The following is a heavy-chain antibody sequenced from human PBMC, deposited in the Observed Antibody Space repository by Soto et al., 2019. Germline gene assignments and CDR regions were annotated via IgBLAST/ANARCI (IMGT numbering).Heavy chain of an antibody. CDR3: AREYYGLLTGYYADY. J-gene: IGHJ4*02. D-gene: IGHD3-9*01. Sequence: EVRLVESGGDLVQRGGALGILWCAPGFPFRFFWVHRVRHPPGKGLDWVARISGDGVTTYYADSVTGRFTVSRDNAKNTLSLQINGLRAEDTAVYYCAREYYGLLTGYYADYWGQGTLVSVSS. CDR2: ISGDGVTT. V-gene: IGHV3-74*01. CDR1: GFPFRFFW.